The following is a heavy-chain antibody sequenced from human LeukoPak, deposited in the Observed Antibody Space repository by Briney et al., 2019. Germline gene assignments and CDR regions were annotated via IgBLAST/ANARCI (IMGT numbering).Heavy chain of an antibody. CDR1: GFTFSSYG. CDR2: IYSGGST. V-gene: IGHV3-66*01. Sequence: GGTLRLSCAASGFTFSSYGMSWVRQAPGKGLEWVSVIYSGGSTYYADSVKGRFTISRDNSKNTLYLQMNSLRAEDTAVYYCARDRRMGGYSPWGQGTLVTVSS. J-gene: IGHJ5*02. CDR3: ARDRRMGGYSP. D-gene: IGHD5-18*01.